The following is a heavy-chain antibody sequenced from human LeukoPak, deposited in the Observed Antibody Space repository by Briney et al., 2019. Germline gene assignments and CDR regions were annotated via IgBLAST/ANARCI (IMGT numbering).Heavy chain of an antibody. CDR1: GYTFTGYY. D-gene: IGHD3-3*01. J-gene: IGHJ5*02. CDR3: ARSYDFWSGPPFDP. Sequence: ASVKVSCKASGYTFTGYYLHWVRQAPGQGLEWLGWINPHSGDTNYAQKFQGRVTMTRDTSISTAYLELSRLRSDDTAVFYCARSYDFWSGPPFDPWGQGTLSPSPQ. CDR2: INPHSGDT. V-gene: IGHV1-2*02.